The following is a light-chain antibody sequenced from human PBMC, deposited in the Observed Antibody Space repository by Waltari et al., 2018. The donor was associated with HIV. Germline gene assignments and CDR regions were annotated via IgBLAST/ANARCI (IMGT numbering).Light chain of an antibody. CDR2: GNS. CDR3: QSYDSSLSGSWV. Sequence: QSVLTQPPSVSGAPGPRVTISCTGSSSNIGAGYDVHWSPQLPGTAPKLLIYGNSNRPSGVPDRFSGSKSGTSASLAITGLQAEDEADYYCQSYDSSLSGSWVFGGGTKLTVL. CDR1: SSNIGAGYD. J-gene: IGLJ3*02. V-gene: IGLV1-40*01.